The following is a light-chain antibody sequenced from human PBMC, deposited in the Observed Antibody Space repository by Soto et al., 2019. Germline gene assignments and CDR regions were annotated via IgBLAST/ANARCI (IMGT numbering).Light chain of an antibody. CDR1: QSVGTF. J-gene: IGKJ4*01. CDR3: QQRRTWPLT. Sequence: EIVLTQSPATLSLSPGESATLSCRASQSVGTFLAWYQHKPGQAPRLLILDASTRATGVPPRFSGSKSGTDFTLTISRLEPEDFAVYYFQQRRTWPLTFGGGTKVDI. V-gene: IGKV3-11*01. CDR2: DAS.